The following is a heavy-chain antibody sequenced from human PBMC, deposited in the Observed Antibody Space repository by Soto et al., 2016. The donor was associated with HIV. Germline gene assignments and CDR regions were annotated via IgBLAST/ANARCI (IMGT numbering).Heavy chain of an antibody. Sequence: VQLLESGGALVQPGGSLRLSCAASGFTFNTYAMTWVRQAPGKGLEYVSSISGYGGSTYYADSVKGRFTISRDNSKNTLYLQMHSLRAADTAVYFCARVSYYYHDSSGLPYYFDYWGQGTLVTASS. V-gene: IGHV3-23*01. D-gene: IGHD3-10*01. CDR2: ISGYGGST. CDR3: ARVSYYYHDSSGLPYYFDY. CDR1: GFTFNTYA. J-gene: IGHJ4*02.